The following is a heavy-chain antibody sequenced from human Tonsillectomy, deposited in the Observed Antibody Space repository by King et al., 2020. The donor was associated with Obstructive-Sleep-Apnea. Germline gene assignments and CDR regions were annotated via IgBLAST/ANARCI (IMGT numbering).Heavy chain of an antibody. V-gene: IGHV4-30-4*01. D-gene: IGHD5-18*01. CDR3: AREDSYGYGGGYYFDY. Sequence: QLQESGPGLVKPSQTLSLTCTVSGGSISSGDYYCSLIRQPPGKGRELCGYIYYSGGTYYNPSLKRRVTISVDPSKNQFSLKLSSVTAADTAVYYCAREDSYGYGGGYYFDYWGQGTLVTVSS. CDR2: IYYSGGT. J-gene: IGHJ4*02. CDR1: GGSISSGDYY.